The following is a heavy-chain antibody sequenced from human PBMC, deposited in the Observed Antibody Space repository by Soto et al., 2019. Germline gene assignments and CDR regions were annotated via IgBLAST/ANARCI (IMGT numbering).Heavy chain of an antibody. CDR3: ARYFRRFDP. J-gene: IGHJ5*02. Sequence: SETLSLTCTVSSGSISSSGYYWGWIRQPPGKGLEWIGSIYYSGSTYYNPSLKSRVTISVDTSKSQFSLKVSSVTAADTAVYYCARYFRRFDPWGQGTLVTVSS. V-gene: IGHV4-39*01. D-gene: IGHD3-9*01. CDR2: IYYSGST. CDR1: SGSISSSGYY.